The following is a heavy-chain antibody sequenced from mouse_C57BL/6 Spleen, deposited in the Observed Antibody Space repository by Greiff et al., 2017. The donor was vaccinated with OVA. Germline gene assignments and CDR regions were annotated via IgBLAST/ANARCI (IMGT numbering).Heavy chain of an antibody. CDR1: GYSITSGYY. CDR3: ARESYYSNYVDAY. V-gene: IGHV3-6*01. Sequence: EVQLQESGPGLVKPSQSLSLTCSVTGYSITSGYYWNWIRQFPGNKLEWMGYISYDGSNNYNPSLKNRISITRDTSKNQFFLKLNSVTTEDTATYYCARESYYSNYVDAYWGQGTLVTVSA. D-gene: IGHD2-5*01. J-gene: IGHJ3*01. CDR2: ISYDGSN.